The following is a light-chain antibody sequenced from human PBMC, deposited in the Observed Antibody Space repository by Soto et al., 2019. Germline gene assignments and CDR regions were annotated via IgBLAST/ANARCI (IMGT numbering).Light chain of an antibody. CDR2: GAS. J-gene: IGKJ1*01. CDR1: QSVSSN. CDR3: QQYNNWPRT. Sequence: EIVMTQSPATLSVSPGERATLSCRASQSVSSNLAWYQQKPGQAPRLLIYGASARATGIPVRFSGSGSGTEFTLPIRSLQSEDFAVYYCQQYNNWPRTCGQGTKVDIK. V-gene: IGKV3-15*01.